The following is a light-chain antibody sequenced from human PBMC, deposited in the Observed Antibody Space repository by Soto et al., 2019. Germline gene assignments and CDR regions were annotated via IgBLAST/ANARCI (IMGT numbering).Light chain of an antibody. CDR3: MQSIQLPKT. J-gene: IGKJ3*01. CDR1: QSLLYSNGYNY. Sequence: SGMTQSPLSLPVTPGEPASISCRSRQSLLYSNGYNYLDWYVQKPGQTPQLLIYEVSNRFSAVPDRFSGSGSGTDFTLKISRVEAEDVGVYYCMQSIQLPKTFGPGTKVDIK. CDR2: EVS. V-gene: IGKV2D-29*01.